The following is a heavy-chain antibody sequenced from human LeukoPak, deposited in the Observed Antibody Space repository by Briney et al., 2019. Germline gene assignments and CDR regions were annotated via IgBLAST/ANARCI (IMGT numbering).Heavy chain of an antibody. CDR2: IWYDGSNK. D-gene: IGHD1-26*01. CDR3: ARGASYYENYFDY. CDR1: GFTFSSYA. V-gene: IGHV3-33*08. Sequence: GGSLRLSCAASGFTFSSYAMSWVRQAPGKGLEWVAVIWYDGSNKYYADSVKGRFTISRDNSKNTLYLQMNSLRAEDTAVYYCARGASYYENYFDYWGQGTLVTVSS. J-gene: IGHJ4*02.